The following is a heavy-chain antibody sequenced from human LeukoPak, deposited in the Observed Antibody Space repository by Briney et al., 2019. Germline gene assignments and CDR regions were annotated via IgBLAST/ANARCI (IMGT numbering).Heavy chain of an antibody. CDR3: AKDFDSSGYYTLDY. J-gene: IGHJ4*02. CDR1: GFTFSSYG. V-gene: IGHV3-30*18. Sequence: PGGSLRLSCAASGFTFSSYGMHWVRQAPGKGLEWVAVISYDGSNKYYADSVKGRFTISRDNSKNTLYLQMNSLRAEDTAVYYCAKDFDSSGYYTLDYWGQGTLVTVSS. CDR2: ISYDGSNK. D-gene: IGHD3-22*01.